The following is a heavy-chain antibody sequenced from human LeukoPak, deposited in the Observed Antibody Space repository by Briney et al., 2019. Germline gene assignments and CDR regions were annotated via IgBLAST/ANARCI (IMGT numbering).Heavy chain of an antibody. CDR3: ASSGYGSSWHGD. V-gene: IGHV4-59*01. Sequence: SETLSLTCSVSGGSISTYYWSWIRQPPGKGLEWIGYIYYSGSTNYNPSLKSRVTISVDTSKNQFSLKLSSVTAADTAVYYCASSGYGSSWHGDWGQGTLVTVSS. CDR2: IYYSGST. J-gene: IGHJ4*02. D-gene: IGHD6-13*01. CDR1: GGSISTYY.